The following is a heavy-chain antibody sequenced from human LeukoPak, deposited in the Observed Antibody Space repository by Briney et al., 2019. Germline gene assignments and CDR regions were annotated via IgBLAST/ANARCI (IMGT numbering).Heavy chain of an antibody. CDR1: GFTFSSYA. D-gene: IGHD6-13*01. CDR2: ISGSGGST. J-gene: IGHJ4*02. CDR3: AKDVFISSWLQPFDY. V-gene: IGHV3-23*01. Sequence: PGGSLRLSCAASGFTFSSYAMSWVRQAPGKGLEWVSAISGSGGSTYYADSVKGRFTISRDNSKNTLYLQMNSLRAEDTAVYYCAKDVFISSWLQPFDYWGQGTLVTVSS.